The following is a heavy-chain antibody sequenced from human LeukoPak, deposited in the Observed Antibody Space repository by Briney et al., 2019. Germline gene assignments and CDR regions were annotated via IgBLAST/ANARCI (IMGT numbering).Heavy chain of an antibody. J-gene: IGHJ4*02. Sequence: GGSLRFSCAASGFTFSSYSMNWVRQAPGKGLEWVSSISSSSYIYYADSVKGRFTISRDNAKNSLYLQMNSLRAEDTALYYCARSRHSYDSSGFPHYWGQGTLVTVSS. CDR2: ISSSSYI. CDR3: ARSRHSYDSSGFPHY. D-gene: IGHD3-22*01. CDR1: GFTFSSYS. V-gene: IGHV3-21*04.